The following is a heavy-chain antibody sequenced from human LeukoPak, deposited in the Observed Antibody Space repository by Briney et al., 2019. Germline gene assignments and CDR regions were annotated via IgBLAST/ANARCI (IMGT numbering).Heavy chain of an antibody. Sequence: SETLSLTCTVSGGSISSGGYYWSWIRQHPGTGLEWIGYIYYSGSTYYNPSLKSRVTISVDTSKNQFSLKLSSVTAADTAVYYCARVSGYYYGLDYWGQGTLVTVSS. CDR3: ARVSGYYYGLDY. D-gene: IGHD3-22*01. V-gene: IGHV4-31*03. J-gene: IGHJ4*02. CDR2: IYYSGST. CDR1: GGSISSGGYY.